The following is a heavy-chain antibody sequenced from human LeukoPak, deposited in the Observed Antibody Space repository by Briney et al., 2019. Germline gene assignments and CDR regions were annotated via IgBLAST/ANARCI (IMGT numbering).Heavy chain of an antibody. CDR1: GYTFTSYD. Sequence: GASVKVSCKASGYTFTSYDINWVRQATGQGLEWMGWMNPNSGNTGYAQKFQGRVTITRNTSISTAYMELSSLRFEDTAVYYCARANRAKSSSYHADYYYYMDVWGKGTTVTVSS. CDR3: ARANRAKSSSYHADYYYYMDV. D-gene: IGHD1-14*01. CDR2: MNPNSGNT. V-gene: IGHV1-8*03. J-gene: IGHJ6*03.